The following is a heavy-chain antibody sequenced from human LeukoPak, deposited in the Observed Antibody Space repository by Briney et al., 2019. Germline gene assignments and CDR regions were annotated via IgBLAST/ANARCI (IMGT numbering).Heavy chain of an antibody. D-gene: IGHD3-10*01. CDR2: ISSSSSTI. J-gene: IGHJ3*02. Sequence: GGSLRLSCAASGFTFSSYSMNWVRQAPGKGLEWVSYISSSSSTIYYADSVKGRFTISRDNAKNSLYLQMNSLRAEDTALYYCAKAKTPYYYGSGGLDDAFDIWGQGTMVTVSS. CDR3: AKAKTPYYYGSGGLDDAFDI. CDR1: GFTFSSYS. V-gene: IGHV3-48*04.